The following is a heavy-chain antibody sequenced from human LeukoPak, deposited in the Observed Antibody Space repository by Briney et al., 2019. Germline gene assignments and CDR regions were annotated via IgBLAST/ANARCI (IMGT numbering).Heavy chain of an antibody. J-gene: IGHJ4*02. D-gene: IGHD5/OR15-5a*01. CDR2: ISYDTSNK. Sequence: PGGSLRLSCAASGFTFSSYGMHWVRQAPGKGLEWVAVISYDTSNKYYADSVKGRFTISRDNSKNTLYLEMNSLRAEDTAVYYCAKVGVDVLSTGIDSWGQGTLVTVSS. CDR3: AKVGVDVLSTGIDS. CDR1: GFTFSSYG. V-gene: IGHV3-30*18.